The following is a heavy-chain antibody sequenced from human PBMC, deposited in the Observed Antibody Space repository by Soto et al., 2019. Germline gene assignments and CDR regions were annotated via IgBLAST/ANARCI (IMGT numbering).Heavy chain of an antibody. D-gene: IGHD2-15*01. CDR2: ISYDGSNE. Sequence: QVQLVESGGGVVQPGRSLRLSCAGSGFTFSNYGLHWVRQAPGKGPEWVAAISYDGSNEYYADSVKGRFTITRDKSKNMIGLQMDSLRPEDTAVYYCAKDGAPRYCTRSSCHPAGAYWGQGTLVTVSS. J-gene: IGHJ4*02. V-gene: IGHV3-30*18. CDR1: GFTFSNYG. CDR3: AKDGAPRYCTRSSCHPAGAY.